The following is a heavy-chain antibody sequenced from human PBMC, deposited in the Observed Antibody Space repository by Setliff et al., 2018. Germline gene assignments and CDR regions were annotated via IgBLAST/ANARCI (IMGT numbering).Heavy chain of an antibody. J-gene: IGHJ4*02. CDR1: GFTFTNYI. CDR3: AAIWHRYFDY. CDR2: IEGDGSEK. V-gene: IGHV3-7*01. Sequence: LRLSCAASGFTFTNYIIHWVRQAPGKGLEWVAHIEGDGSEKIYVDSVKGRFTISRDNAKNSVYLQMNSLRAEDTAVYYCAAIWHRYFDYWGQGTLVTVSS.